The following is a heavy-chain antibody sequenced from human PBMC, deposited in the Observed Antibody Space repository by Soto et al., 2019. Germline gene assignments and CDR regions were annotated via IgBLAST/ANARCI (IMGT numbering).Heavy chain of an antibody. Sequence: GGSLRLSCAASGFTFSSYAMHWVRQAPGKGLEWVAVISYDGSNKYYADSVKGRFTISRDNSKNTLYLQMNSLRAEDTAVYYCARPLEPGAFDIWGQGTIVTVSS. V-gene: IGHV3-30-3*01. CDR3: ARPLEPGAFDI. CDR1: GFTFSSYA. D-gene: IGHD2-2*01. J-gene: IGHJ3*02. CDR2: ISYDGSNK.